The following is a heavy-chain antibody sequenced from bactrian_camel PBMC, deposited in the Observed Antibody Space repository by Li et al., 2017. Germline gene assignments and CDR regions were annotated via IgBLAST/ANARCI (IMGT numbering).Heavy chain of an antibody. CDR3: ASNDNFWSRCYSGSANFGY. D-gene: IGHD3*01. Sequence: RLSCVASGSTYSYWYARLCLGWFRQSPGKGREVLAVIYTPGGRTDYADSVKGRFTISQDQSKKTVYLQMNSLKPEDTAMYYCASNDNFWSRCYSGSANFGYWGLGTQVTVS. CDR1: GSTYSYWY. CDR2: IYTPGGRT. J-gene: IGHJ4*01. V-gene: IGHV3S40*01.